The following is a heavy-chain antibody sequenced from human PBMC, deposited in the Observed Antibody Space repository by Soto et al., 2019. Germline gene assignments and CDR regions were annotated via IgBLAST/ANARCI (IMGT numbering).Heavy chain of an antibody. Sequence: SGPTLVNPTQTLTLACTFSGFSLSTSGIGVGWIRQPPGKALEWLALIYWDDDKRYSPSLKSRLTITKDTSKNQVVLTVTNMDPVDTATYYCSLRLSRTPASGSGSWGPYYFDYWGQGTLVTVSS. J-gene: IGHJ4*02. D-gene: IGHD3-10*01. CDR2: IYWDDDK. CDR3: SLRLSRTPASGSGSWGPYYFDY. V-gene: IGHV2-5*02. CDR1: GFSLSTSGIG.